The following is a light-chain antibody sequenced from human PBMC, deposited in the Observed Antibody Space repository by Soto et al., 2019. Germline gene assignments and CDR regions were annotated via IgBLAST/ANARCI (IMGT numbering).Light chain of an antibody. CDR1: QSISTY. J-gene: IGKJ2*01. CDR3: QQTYTTFYT. Sequence: DIQMTQSPSSLSASVGDRVTITCRASQSISTYLHCYRQKPGKAPELLISATSDLQSGVPSRFSGRGSGTVFTLTISSLQPEDFATYFCQQTYTTFYTFGQGTKVDIK. CDR2: ATS. V-gene: IGKV1-39*01.